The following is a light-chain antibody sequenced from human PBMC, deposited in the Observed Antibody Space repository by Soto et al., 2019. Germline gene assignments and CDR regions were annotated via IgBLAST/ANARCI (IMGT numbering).Light chain of an antibody. J-gene: IGLJ1*01. Sequence: QSVLTQPASVSGSPGQSITISCTGTSSDVGGHDYVSWYRQHPGKAPQLIIFNVRNRPSGVSDRFSGSKSGNTASLTISGLQVEVEVFYFWSSPTCTSTYVLATGRKVPV. CDR3: SSPTCTSTYV. CDR1: SSDVGGHDY. CDR2: NVR. V-gene: IGLV2-14*03.